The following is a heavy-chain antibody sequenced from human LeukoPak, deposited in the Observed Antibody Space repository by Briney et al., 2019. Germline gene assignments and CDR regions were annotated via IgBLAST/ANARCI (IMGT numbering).Heavy chain of an antibody. J-gene: IGHJ4*02. D-gene: IGHD6-19*01. CDR1: GASIIGPKW. CDR3: ATSSGWYRYDS. Sequence: SETLSLTCTVSGASIIGPKWWNWVRLSPGKGMEWIGEIFHTGSTHYNPSLRSRVTISVDTSKNQFSLILTSVTDADTAVYYCATSSGWYRYDSWGQGTLVTVSS. V-gene: IGHV4-4*02. CDR2: IFHTGST.